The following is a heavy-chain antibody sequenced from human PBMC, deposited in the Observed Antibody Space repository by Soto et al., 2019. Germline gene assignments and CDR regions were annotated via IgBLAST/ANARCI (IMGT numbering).Heavy chain of an antibody. CDR1: GGSFSGYQ. CDR3: ARGLILWFGELSRRGGYYYYMDV. V-gene: IGHV4-34*01. Sequence: QVQLQQWGAGLLKPSETLSLTCAVYGGSFSGYQWSGIRQTPGKGLEWIGGINDSGDINYNPSLKSRVTILVDSPKKQISLRLSSVTAADTAVYYCARGLILWFGELSRRGGYYYYMDVWGKGTTVIVSS. D-gene: IGHD3-10*01. CDR2: INDSGDI. J-gene: IGHJ6*03.